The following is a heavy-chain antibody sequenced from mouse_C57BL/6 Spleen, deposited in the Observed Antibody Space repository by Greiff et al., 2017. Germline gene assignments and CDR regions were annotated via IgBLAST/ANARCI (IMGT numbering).Heavy chain of an antibody. CDR3: ARSEEGFAY. CDR2: INPSSGYT. Sequence: VQLQQSGAELARPGASVKMSCKASGYTFTSYTMHWVKQRPGQGLEWIGYINPSSGYTKYNQKFKDKATLTADKSSSTAYMQLSSLTSEDSAFYYWARSEEGFAYWGQGTLVTVSA. J-gene: IGHJ3*01. V-gene: IGHV1-4*01. CDR1: GYTFTSYT.